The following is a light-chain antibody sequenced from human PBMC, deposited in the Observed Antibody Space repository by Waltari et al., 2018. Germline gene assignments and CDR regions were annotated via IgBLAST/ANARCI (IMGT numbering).Light chain of an antibody. J-gene: IGLJ2*01. CDR3: CSYAGSGTLV. Sequence: QSARTQPASVSGSPGQSITISCTGTSSDVGNYDLVSWYQQHPGKAPKLMIYEVTKRPSWVSNRFSGSKSGNTASLTVSGLQAEDEADYYCCSYAGSGTLVFGGGTKLTVL. CDR2: EVT. CDR1: SSDVGNYDL. V-gene: IGLV2-23*02.